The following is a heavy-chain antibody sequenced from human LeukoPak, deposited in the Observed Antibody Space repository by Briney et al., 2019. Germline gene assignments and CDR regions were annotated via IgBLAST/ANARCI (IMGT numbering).Heavy chain of an antibody. V-gene: IGHV3-23*01. D-gene: IGHD3-9*01. Sequence: PGGALRLSCAASGFTFSSYAMHWVRQAPGKGLEWVSAISGSGGSTYYADSVKGRFTISGDNSKNTLYLQMNSLRAEDTAVYYCAKDPRYFDWLLSDDAFDIWGQGTMVTVSS. CDR2: ISGSGGST. CDR1: GFTFSSYA. CDR3: AKDPRYFDWLLSDDAFDI. J-gene: IGHJ3*02.